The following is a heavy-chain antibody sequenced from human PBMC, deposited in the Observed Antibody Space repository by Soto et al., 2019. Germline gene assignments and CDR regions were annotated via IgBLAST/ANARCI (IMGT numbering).Heavy chain of an antibody. CDR3: AKGGAYCSGGSCYFRAADY. CDR2: ISYDGSNK. Sequence: PGGSLRLSCAASGFTFSSYGMHWVRQAPGKGLEWVALISYDGSNKYYADSVKGRFTISRDNSKDTLSLQMNSLRAEDTAVYYCAKGGAYCSGGSCYFRAADYWGQGTPVTVSS. J-gene: IGHJ4*02. V-gene: IGHV3-30*18. D-gene: IGHD2-15*01. CDR1: GFTFSSYG.